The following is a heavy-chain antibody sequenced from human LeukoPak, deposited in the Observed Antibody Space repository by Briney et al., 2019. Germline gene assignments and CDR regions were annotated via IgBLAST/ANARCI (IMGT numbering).Heavy chain of an antibody. J-gene: IGHJ6*03. Sequence: KPSETLSLTCAVFGGPFSGYDWSWVRQTPGKGLKWIGEINDSGRTNYNPSLKSRVTIRLGTSDNQFSLQLTSVTAADTAVYYCARGLYWTSAGMGICFMDVWGTGTTVAVSS. CDR1: GGPFSGYD. CDR2: INDSGRT. CDR3: ARGLYWTSAGMGICFMDV. D-gene: IGHD1-1*01. V-gene: IGHV4-34*01.